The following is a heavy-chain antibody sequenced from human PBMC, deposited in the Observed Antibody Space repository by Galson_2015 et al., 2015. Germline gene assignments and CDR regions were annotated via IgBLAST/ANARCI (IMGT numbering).Heavy chain of an antibody. J-gene: IGHJ5*02. D-gene: IGHD2-2*01. CDR1: GGTLTSYA. V-gene: IGHV1-69*13. CDR2: IIPLSGTT. Sequence: SVKVSCKASGGTLTSYAIIWVRQAPGPGLEWMGGIIPLSGTTNYAQKFQGRVTMTVDESTSTVYMDLTNLKSEDTAVYYCAIVVLRVPAVLRAWGQGTLFTVTS. CDR3: AIVVLRVPAVLRA.